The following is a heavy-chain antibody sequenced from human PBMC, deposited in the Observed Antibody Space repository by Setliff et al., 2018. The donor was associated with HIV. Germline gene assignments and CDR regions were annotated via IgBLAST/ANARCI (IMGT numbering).Heavy chain of an antibody. J-gene: IGHJ4*02. CDR3: ARAGYYDSAGYFDY. CDR2: IYRSGST. Sequence: SETLSLTCSVSGGSISSGSYYWSWIRQPAGKGLEWIGHIYRSGSTNYNPSLKSRLTISLDKSKNQFSLKLSSVTAADTAVYYCARAGYYDSAGYFDYWGQGTLVTVSS. CDR1: GGSISSGSYY. V-gene: IGHV4-61*09. D-gene: IGHD3-22*01.